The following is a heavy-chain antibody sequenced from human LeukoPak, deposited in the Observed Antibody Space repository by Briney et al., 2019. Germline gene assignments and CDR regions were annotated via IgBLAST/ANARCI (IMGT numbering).Heavy chain of an antibody. Sequence: PGRALRLSCAAAGFTFSSYGMYWVRQAPGKGLGWVAVIWYDGSNKYYADSVKGRFTISRDNSKNTLYLQMNSLSAEDTAVYYCVKVADYYDSSGHYPLDDWGQGTLVTVSS. D-gene: IGHD3-22*01. V-gene: IGHV3-33*06. CDR2: IWYDGSNK. J-gene: IGHJ4*02. CDR3: VKVADYYDSSGHYPLDD. CDR1: GFTFSSYG.